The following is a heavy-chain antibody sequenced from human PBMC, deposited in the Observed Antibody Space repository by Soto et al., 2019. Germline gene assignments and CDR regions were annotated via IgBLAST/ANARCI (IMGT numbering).Heavy chain of an antibody. V-gene: IGHV4-34*01. Sequence: QVQLQQWGAGPLRPLETLSLTCGVSGGSFSGHYWAWIRQSPGKGLEWIGEINDRGSINYNPSLKSRVSISVDTLKNQYSLNLRSLTAADTAVYYCARESHDILTGPPWVWYFDLWGRGTLVTVSS. D-gene: IGHD3-9*01. J-gene: IGHJ2*01. CDR2: INDRGSI. CDR3: ARESHDILTGPPWVWYFDL. CDR1: GGSFSGHY.